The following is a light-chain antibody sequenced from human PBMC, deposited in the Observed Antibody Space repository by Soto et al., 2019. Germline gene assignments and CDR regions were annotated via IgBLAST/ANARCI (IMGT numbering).Light chain of an antibody. CDR1: QSVSSSY. CDR3: QQYGSSRT. V-gene: IGKV3-20*01. CDR2: GAS. J-gene: IGKJ1*01. Sequence: EIVLTQSPGTLSLSPGERATLSCRASQSVSSSYLAWYQQKPGQAPRLLIYGASSRATGIPDRFRGSGSGTYFTLTISRLEPDYFAVYYCQQYGSSRTFGQGTKVEIK.